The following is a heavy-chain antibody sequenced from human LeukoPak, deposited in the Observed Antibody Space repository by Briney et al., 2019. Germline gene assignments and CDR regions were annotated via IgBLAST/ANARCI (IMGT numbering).Heavy chain of an antibody. Sequence: GGSLRLSCAASGFTFSSYAMSWVRQAPGKGLEWVSAISGSGSTIYYADSVKGRFTISRDNSKNTLYLQMNSLRAEDTAVYYCAKADKYDYVWGSYFVYWGQGTLVTVSS. D-gene: IGHD3-16*01. J-gene: IGHJ4*02. CDR1: GFTFSSYA. CDR3: AKADKYDYVWGSYFVY. V-gene: IGHV3-23*01. CDR2: ISGSGSTI.